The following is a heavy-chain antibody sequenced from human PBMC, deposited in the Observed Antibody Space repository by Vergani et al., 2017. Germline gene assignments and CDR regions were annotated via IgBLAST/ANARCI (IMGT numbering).Heavy chain of an antibody. J-gene: IGHJ3*02. D-gene: IGHD4-17*01. CDR3: ARGRENADGDSDAFDI. V-gene: IGHV1-69*18. CDR1: GGTFSSYA. CDR2: IIPIFGTA. Sequence: QVQLVQSGAEVKKPGSSVKVSCKASGGTFSSYAISWVRQAPGQGLEWMGRIIPIFGTANYAQKFQGRVPITADESTSTAYMELSSLRSEDTAVYYCARGRENADGDSDAFDIWGQGTMVTVSS.